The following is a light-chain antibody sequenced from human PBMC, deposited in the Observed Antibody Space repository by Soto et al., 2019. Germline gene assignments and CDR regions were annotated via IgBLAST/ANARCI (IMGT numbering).Light chain of an antibody. CDR2: EVS. J-gene: IGLJ2*01. CDR3: SSYTGSSTL. CDR1: SSDIGGYNY. Sequence: SVLTQPASVSGSPGQSITISCIGTSSDIGGYNYVSWYQQHPGRAPKLMIYEVSDRPSGVSNRFSGSKSGNTASLTISGLQAEDEADYYCSSYTGSSTLFGGGTKLTVL. V-gene: IGLV2-14*01.